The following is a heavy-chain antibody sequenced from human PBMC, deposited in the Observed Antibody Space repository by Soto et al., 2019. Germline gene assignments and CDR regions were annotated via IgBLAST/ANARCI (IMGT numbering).Heavy chain of an antibody. J-gene: IGHJ6*02. D-gene: IGHD5-18*01. CDR3: ASQDRGYSYGSGPYGMDV. Sequence: ASVKVSCKASGYTFTSYAMHWVRQAPGQRLEWMGWINAGNGNTKYSQKFQGRVTITRDTSASTAYMELSSLRSEDTAVYYCASQDRGYSYGSGPYGMDVCGQGTPVTVPS. CDR1: GYTFTSYA. CDR2: INAGNGNT. V-gene: IGHV1-3*01.